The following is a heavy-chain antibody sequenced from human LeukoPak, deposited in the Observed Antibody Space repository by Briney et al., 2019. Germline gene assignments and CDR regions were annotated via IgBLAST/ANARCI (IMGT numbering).Heavy chain of an antibody. CDR2: LNPNSGDT. Sequence: ASVKVSCKASGYTFTGYYMHWVRQAPGQELEWMAWLNPNSGDTDSAQKFQGRVTITRDTSITTAYLELSSLRSDDTAVYYCARAPAGGPFDNWGQGTLVTVSS. CDR3: ARAPAGGPFDN. D-gene: IGHD4-23*01. CDR1: GYTFTGYY. V-gene: IGHV1-2*02. J-gene: IGHJ4*02.